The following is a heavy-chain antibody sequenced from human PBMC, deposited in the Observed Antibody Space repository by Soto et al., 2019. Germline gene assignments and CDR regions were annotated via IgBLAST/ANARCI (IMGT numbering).Heavy chain of an antibody. V-gene: IGHV3-23*01. CDR3: ANRPRYYNMDV. CDR1: GLMFNTYA. J-gene: IGHJ6*02. D-gene: IGHD6-6*01. Sequence: EAQLLESGGGLVQPGGSLRLSCEASGLMFNTYAMTWVRQAPGEGLEWVASITSTGGGTYYADSVKGRFTISRDNSNNRLYLQMYSLRAEDTAVYFCANRPRYYNMDVWGQGTTVTVSS. CDR2: ITSTGGGT.